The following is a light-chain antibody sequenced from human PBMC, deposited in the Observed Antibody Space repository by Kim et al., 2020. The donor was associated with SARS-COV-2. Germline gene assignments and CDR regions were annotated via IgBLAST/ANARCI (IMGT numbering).Light chain of an antibody. Sequence: EIVMTQSPATLSVSPGERATLSCRASQSVSSNLAWYQQKPGQAPRHLIYGASTRATGIPARFSGSGSGTEFTLTISSLQSEDFAVYYCQLYNNWVTFGGGTKVDIK. J-gene: IGKJ4*01. CDR3: QLYNNWVT. V-gene: IGKV3-15*01. CDR2: GAS. CDR1: QSVSSN.